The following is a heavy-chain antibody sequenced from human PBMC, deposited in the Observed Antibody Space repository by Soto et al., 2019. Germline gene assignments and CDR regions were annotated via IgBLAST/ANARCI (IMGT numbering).Heavy chain of an antibody. CDR3: ARDASPYCGGDCRRGYFDL. Sequence: EVQLVESGGGLVQPGGSLRLSCAASGFTVGSNYMSWVRQAPGKGLEWVSVIYSGGSTYYADSVKGRFTISRENSKNTLYLQMNSLRAEDTAVYYCARDASPYCGGDCRRGYFDLWGRGTLVTVSS. D-gene: IGHD2-21*02. V-gene: IGHV3-66*01. CDR2: IYSGGST. J-gene: IGHJ2*01. CDR1: GFTVGSNY.